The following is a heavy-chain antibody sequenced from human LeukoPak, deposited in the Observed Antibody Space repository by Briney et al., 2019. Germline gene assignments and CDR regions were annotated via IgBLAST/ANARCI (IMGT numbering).Heavy chain of an antibody. CDR3: ATTVTTVYDAFDI. V-gene: IGHV1-24*01. J-gene: IGHJ3*02. Sequence: GASVKVSCKVSGYTLTELSMHWVRQAPGKGLEWMGGFDPEDGETIYAQKFQGRVTMTEDTSTDTAYMELSSLRSEDTAVHYCATTVTTVYDAFDIWGQGTMVTVSS. D-gene: IGHD4-17*01. CDR1: GYTLTELS. CDR2: FDPEDGET.